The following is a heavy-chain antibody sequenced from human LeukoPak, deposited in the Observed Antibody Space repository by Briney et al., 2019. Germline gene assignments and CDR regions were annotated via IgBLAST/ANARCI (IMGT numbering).Heavy chain of an antibody. D-gene: IGHD3-22*01. J-gene: IGHJ4*02. CDR2: IYYSGST. CDR3: AVGAPIVVVG. V-gene: IGHV4-39*07. CDR1: GVSIISTNSY. Sequence: SETLSLTCTVSGVSIISTNSYWGWIRQSPRTGLEWIGSIYYSGSTYYNPSLKSRVTISVDTSKNQFSLKLSSVTAADTAVYYCAVGAPIVVVGWGQGTLVTVSS.